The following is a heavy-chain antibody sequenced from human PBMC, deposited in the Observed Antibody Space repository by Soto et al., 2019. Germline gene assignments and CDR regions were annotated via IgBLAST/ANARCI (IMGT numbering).Heavy chain of an antibody. CDR3: ARIPHRYDALTGPGY. V-gene: IGHV3-23*01. Sequence: GRFLRLWCTAAGVTFGNYGVTWVSQAPGKGLECVSRISGSGGGTYYADSVKGRFTISRDNSENTLYLHLNSLRVEDTAIYYCARIPHRYDALTGPGYWGQGVLVTVSS. D-gene: IGHD3-9*01. CDR1: GVTFGNYG. CDR2: ISGSGGGT. J-gene: IGHJ4*02.